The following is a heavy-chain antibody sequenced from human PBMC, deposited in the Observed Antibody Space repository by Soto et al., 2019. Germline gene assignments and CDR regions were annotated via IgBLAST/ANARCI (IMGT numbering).Heavy chain of an antibody. CDR1: GYSFTSYW. V-gene: IGHV5-51*01. J-gene: IGHJ6*02. CDR2: IYPGDSDT. D-gene: IGHD2-2*01. Sequence: GESLKISCKGSGYSFTSYWIGRVRQMPGKGLEWMGIIYPGDSDTRYSPSFQGQVTISADKSISTAYLQWSSLKASDTAVYYCARSAMRCISTSCLFMDVWGQGTTVTVSS. CDR3: ARSAMRCISTSCLFMDV.